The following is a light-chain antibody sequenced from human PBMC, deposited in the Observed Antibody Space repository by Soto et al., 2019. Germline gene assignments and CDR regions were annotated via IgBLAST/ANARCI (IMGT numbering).Light chain of an antibody. CDR3: QQGNSFPLT. CDR2: TAS. CDR1: QDIGYA. J-gene: IGKJ4*01. V-gene: IGKV1-12*01. Sequence: DIQMTQSPSSVSASVGDRVTITCRASQDIGYALAWFQQKPGEAPSLLMYTASSLHSGVLSRFSGRRSGTDFTLTISSLQPEDSATYYCQQGNSFPLTFGGGNKVEIK.